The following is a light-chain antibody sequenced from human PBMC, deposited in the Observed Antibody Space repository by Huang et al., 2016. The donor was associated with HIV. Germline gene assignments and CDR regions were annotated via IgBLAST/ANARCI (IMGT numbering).Light chain of an antibody. CDR3: QQYNDWPPWYT. Sequence: IVMTQSPATLSVSPGERVTLSCRASLSVGNNLAWYQQKVGQPTRLLIYGASTRATGIAARCSGSGSGTDITLTISSLQSEDFAVYYCQQYNDWPPWYTFGQGTKLEIK. V-gene: IGKV3-15*01. CDR2: GAS. J-gene: IGKJ2*01. CDR1: LSVGNN.